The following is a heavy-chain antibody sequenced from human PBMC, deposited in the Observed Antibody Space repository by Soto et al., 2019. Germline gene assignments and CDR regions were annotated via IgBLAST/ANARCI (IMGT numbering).Heavy chain of an antibody. J-gene: IGHJ5*02. CDR3: AREWLAVAGTSCFDP. CDR2: ISAYNGNA. V-gene: IGHV1-18*01. Sequence: ASVKVSCKASGYTFTSYGISWVRQAPGQGLEWMGWISAYNGNANYAQKLQGRVTMTTDTSTSTAYMELRSLRSDDTAVYYCAREWLAVAGTSCFDPWGQGTLVTVSS. D-gene: IGHD6-19*01. CDR1: GYTFTSYG.